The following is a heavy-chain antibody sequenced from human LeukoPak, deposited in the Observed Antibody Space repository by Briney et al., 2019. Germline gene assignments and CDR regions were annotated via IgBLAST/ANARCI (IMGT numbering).Heavy chain of an antibody. CDR3: ARDPRTVRI. CDR2: ISGSGDDT. Sequence: GGSLRRSGAASGLTFTDSYMTWVGQATGKGLEWLSYISGSGDDTNYADYVRGRFTISRDNAKNSLYLQVNSSKVEDTSYYDSARDPRTVRIWGQGTLVTVSS. CDR1: GLTFTDSY. J-gene: IGHJ4*02. V-gene: IGHV3-11*06. D-gene: IGHD1-1*01.